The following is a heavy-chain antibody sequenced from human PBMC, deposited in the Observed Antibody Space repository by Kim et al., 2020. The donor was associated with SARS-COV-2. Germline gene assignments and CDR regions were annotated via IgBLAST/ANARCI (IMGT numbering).Heavy chain of an antibody. CDR1: GYSFTNYW. CDR3: AREGAGSTEGYYFYGMDV. D-gene: IGHD6-13*01. V-gene: IGHV5-10-1*01. Sequence: GESLKISCKGSGYSFTNYWITWVRQMPGKGLEWMGRIDPSDSYTDYSPSFQGHVIFSVDKSISSVHLQWSSLKASDSAIYYCAREGAGSTEGYYFYGMDVWGQGTTVTVSS. J-gene: IGHJ6*02. CDR2: IDPSDSYT.